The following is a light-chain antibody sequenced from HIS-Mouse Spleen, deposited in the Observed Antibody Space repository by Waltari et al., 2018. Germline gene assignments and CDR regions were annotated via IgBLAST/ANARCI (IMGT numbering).Light chain of an antibody. CDR1: HSISSW. V-gene: IGKV1-5*03. CDR3: QQYNSYSRT. CDR2: KAS. Sequence: DIQMTQSPSTLSASVRDRVTITCRASHSISSWLAWYQQKPGKAPKLLIYKASSLESGVPSRFSGSGSGTEFTLTISSLQPDDFAPYYCQQYNSYSRTFGQGTKVEIK. J-gene: IGKJ1*01.